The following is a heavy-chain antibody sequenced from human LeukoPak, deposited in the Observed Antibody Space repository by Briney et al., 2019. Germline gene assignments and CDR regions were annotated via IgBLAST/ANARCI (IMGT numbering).Heavy chain of an antibody. J-gene: IGHJ6*03. CDR3: ARGLYHYDTSGYSASKYYMDV. D-gene: IGHD3-22*01. CDR1: GGSFSDNY. V-gene: IGHV4-34*01. CDR2: INHSGST. Sequence: PSETLSLTCAVYGGSFSDNYWTWICQPPGKGLEFIGEINHSGSTNYNPSLKSRVTLSVDTSKNQFSLRLKSVTAADTAVYYCARGLYHYDTSGYSASKYYMDVWGKGTTVTVSS.